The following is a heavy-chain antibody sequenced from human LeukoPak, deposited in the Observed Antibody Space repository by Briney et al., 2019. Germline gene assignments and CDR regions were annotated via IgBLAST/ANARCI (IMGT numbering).Heavy chain of an antibody. Sequence: GGSLRLSCAASGFTFSSYEVNWVRQAPGKGLEWVSYISSSGSTIYYADSVKGRFTISRDNSKNTLYLQMNSLRAEDTAVYYCAKIGGFGEKELDYWGQGTLVTVSS. J-gene: IGHJ4*02. CDR3: AKIGGFGEKELDY. CDR2: ISSSGSTI. CDR1: GFTFSSYE. D-gene: IGHD3-10*01. V-gene: IGHV3-48*03.